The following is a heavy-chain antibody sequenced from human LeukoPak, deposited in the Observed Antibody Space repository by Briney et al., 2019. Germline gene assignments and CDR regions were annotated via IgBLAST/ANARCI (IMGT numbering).Heavy chain of an antibody. Sequence: GGSLRLSCAASGFTFSSYSMDWVRQAPGKGLEWVSSISSSSSYIYYADSVEGRFTTSRDNAKNSLYLQMNSLRAEDTAVYYCARGKGVRSSGYSFDYWGQGTLVTVSS. CDR3: ARGKGVRSSGYSFDY. J-gene: IGHJ4*02. D-gene: IGHD3-22*01. V-gene: IGHV3-21*01. CDR2: ISSSSSYI. CDR1: GFTFSSYS.